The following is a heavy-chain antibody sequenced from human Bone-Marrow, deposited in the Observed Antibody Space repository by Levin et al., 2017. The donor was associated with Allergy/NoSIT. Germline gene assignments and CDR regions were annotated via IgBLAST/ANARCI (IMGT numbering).Heavy chain of an antibody. J-gene: IGHJ3*02. Sequence: RESGPTLVKPTQTLTLTCSVSGFSLSTSGVRVSWIRQPPGKALEWLARIDWDDDKFYTTSLQTRPTISKNTSKNHVVLTLTNVDPVDTATYYCVRTHTVVVTAWDGFEMWGPGTTVTVSS. D-gene: IGHD2-21*02. CDR1: GFSLSTSGVR. V-gene: IGHV2-70*17. CDR2: IDWDDDK. CDR3: VRTHTVVVTAWDGFEM.